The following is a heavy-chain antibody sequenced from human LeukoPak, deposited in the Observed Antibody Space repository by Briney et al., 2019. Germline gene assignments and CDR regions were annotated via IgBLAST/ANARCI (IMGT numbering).Heavy chain of an antibody. V-gene: IGHV3-9*01. CDR1: GFTFDDYA. CDR2: ISWNSGSI. J-gene: IGHJ6*02. CDR3: AKAPTPSNYYGMDV. Sequence: GGSLRLSCAASGFTFDDYAMPWVRQAPGKGLEWVSGISWNSGSIGYADSVKGRFTISRDNAKNSLYLQMNSLRAGDTALYYCAKAPTPSNYYGMDVWGQGTTVTVSS.